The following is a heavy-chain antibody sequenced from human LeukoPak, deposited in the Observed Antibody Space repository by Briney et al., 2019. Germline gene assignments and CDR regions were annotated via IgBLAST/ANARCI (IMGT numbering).Heavy chain of an antibody. D-gene: IGHD6-19*01. CDR2: IRYDGSNK. CDR1: GFTFSSYG. Sequence: GGSLKLSCAASGFTFSSYGMHWVRQAPGKGLEWVAFIRYDGSNKYYADSVKGRFTISRDNSKNTLYLQMNSLRAEDTAVYYCARGQWLVLDAFDIWGQGTMVTVSS. J-gene: IGHJ3*02. CDR3: ARGQWLVLDAFDI. V-gene: IGHV3-30*02.